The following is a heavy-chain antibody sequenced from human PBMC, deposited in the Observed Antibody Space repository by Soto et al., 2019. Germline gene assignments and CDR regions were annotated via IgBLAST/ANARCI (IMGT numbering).Heavy chain of an antibody. CDR1: GGSFSGYY. CDR3: ARVYCSGGSCYRYHYYYGMDV. D-gene: IGHD2-15*01. V-gene: IGHV4-34*01. Sequence: PSETLSLTCAVYGGSFSGYYWTWIRQPPGTGLEWIGEINHSGSTYYNPSLKSRVTISVDTSKNQFSLKLSSVTAADTAVYYCARVYCSGGSCYRYHYYYGMDVWGQGTTVTVSS. J-gene: IGHJ6*02. CDR2: INHSGST.